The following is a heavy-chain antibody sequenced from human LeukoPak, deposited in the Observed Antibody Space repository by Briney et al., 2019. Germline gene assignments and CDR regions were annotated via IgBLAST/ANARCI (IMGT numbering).Heavy chain of an antibody. J-gene: IGHJ6*03. CDR3: ASHPGPYYYYYMDV. CDR1: GFTFSSYW. Sequence: PGGSLRLSCAASGFTFSSYWMSWVRQAPGKGLEWVANIKQDGSEKYYVDSVKGRFTISRDNAKNSLYLQMNSLRAEDTAVYYCASHPGPYYYYYMDVWGKGTTVTVSS. CDR2: IKQDGSEK. V-gene: IGHV3-7*03.